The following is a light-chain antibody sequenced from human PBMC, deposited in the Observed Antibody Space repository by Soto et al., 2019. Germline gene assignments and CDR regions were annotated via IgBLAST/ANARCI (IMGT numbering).Light chain of an antibody. J-gene: IGKJ5*01. CDR1: QSVSSSY. CDR3: QQYGSSPRT. CDR2: GAS. Sequence: LVLTQSPGTLSLSPGERATLSCRASQSVSSSYLGWYQQKPGQAPRLLIFGASNRATGIPDRFSGSGSGTDFTLTISRLEPEDFAVYYCQQYGSSPRTFGQGTRLEIK. V-gene: IGKV3-20*01.